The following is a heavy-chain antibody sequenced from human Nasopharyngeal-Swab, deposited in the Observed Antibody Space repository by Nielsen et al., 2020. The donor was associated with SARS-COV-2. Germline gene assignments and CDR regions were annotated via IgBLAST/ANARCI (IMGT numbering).Heavy chain of an antibody. Sequence: LKISCAASGFSFDDYGMHWVRQGPGRGLEWVAGISWNSGTINYADSVKGRFTISRDNAMTSLYLQMNSLRPDDTALYYCAKSHRPYTSGWYFDYWGQGTLVTVSS. CDR3: AKSHRPYTSGWYFDY. CDR1: GFSFDDYG. CDR2: ISWNSGTI. D-gene: IGHD6-19*01. J-gene: IGHJ4*02. V-gene: IGHV3-9*01.